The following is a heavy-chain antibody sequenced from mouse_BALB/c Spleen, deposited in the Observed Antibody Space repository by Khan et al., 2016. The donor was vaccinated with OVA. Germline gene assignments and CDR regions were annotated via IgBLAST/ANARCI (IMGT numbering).Heavy chain of an antibody. V-gene: IGHV1S22*01. CDR1: GYTFTSYW. Sequence: LQQPGSELVRPGASVKLSCKASGYTFTSYWMHWVKQRPGQGLEWIGDIYPSSGSTNYDEKFKSKATLTVDTSSSTAYMQLSSLTSEDSAVYYCTRWSYWFAYWGQGTLVTVSA. J-gene: IGHJ3*01. CDR2: IYPSSGST. D-gene: IGHD2-12*01. CDR3: TRWSYWFAY.